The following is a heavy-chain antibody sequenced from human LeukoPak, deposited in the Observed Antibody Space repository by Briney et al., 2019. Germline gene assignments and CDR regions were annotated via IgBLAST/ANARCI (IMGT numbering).Heavy chain of an antibody. V-gene: IGHV3-73*01. CDR2: IRSKANSYAT. CDR1: GFTFSGSA. J-gene: IGHJ4*02. D-gene: IGHD3-10*01. Sequence: GGSLRLSCAASGFTFSGSAMHWVRQASGKGLEWVGRIRSKANSYATAYAASVKGRFTISRDDSKNTAYLQMNSLKTEDTAVYYCSATMVRGVITQPDYWGQGTLVTVSS. CDR3: SATMVRGVITQPDY.